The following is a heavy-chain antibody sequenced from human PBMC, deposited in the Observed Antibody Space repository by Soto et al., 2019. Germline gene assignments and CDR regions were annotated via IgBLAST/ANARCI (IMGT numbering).Heavy chain of an antibody. D-gene: IGHD3-10*01. CDR3: ATMVRHHAFDI. J-gene: IGHJ3*02. CDR1: GFTFSSYV. V-gene: IGHV3-30*03. CDR2: ISYDGSNK. Sequence: PGGSLRLSCAASGFTFSSYVRDGARQAPGKGLEWVGVISYDGSNKYYADSVKGRFTISRDNSKNTLYLQVNSLRAEDTAVYHCATMVRHHAFDIWGQGTMVTVSS.